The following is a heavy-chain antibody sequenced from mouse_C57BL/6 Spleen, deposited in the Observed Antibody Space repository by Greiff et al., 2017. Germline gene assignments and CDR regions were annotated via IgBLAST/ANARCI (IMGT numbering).Heavy chain of an antibody. J-gene: IGHJ4*01. CDR1: GYTFTSYW. D-gene: IGHD1-1*01. V-gene: IGHV1-61*01. CDR2: IYPSDSET. Sequence: VQLQQPGAELVRPGSSVKLSCKASGYTFTSYWMDWVKQRPGQGLEWIGNIYPSDSETHYNQKFKDKATLTVDKSSSTAYMQLSSLTSEDSAVYYCARSITTVVATRYAMDYWGQGTSVTVSS. CDR3: ARSITTVVATRYAMDY.